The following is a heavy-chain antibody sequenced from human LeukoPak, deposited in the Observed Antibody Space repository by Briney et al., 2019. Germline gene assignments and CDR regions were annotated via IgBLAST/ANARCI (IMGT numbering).Heavy chain of an antibody. CDR3: ARVERIYYYGMDV. J-gene: IGHJ6*02. Sequence: SETLSLTCTVSGGSISSYYWSWIRQPPGKGLEWIGYIYYSGSTNYNPSLKSRVTISVDTSKNQFSLKLSSVTAADTAVYYCARVERIYYYGMDVWGQGTTVTVSS. D-gene: IGHD2-15*01. CDR2: IYYSGST. CDR1: GGSISSYY. V-gene: IGHV4-59*12.